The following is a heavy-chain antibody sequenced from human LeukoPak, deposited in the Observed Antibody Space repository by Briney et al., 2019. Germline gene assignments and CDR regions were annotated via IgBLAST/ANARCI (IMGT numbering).Heavy chain of an antibody. V-gene: IGHV3-30*02. J-gene: IGHJ4*02. CDR2: VRYDRTTK. D-gene: IGHD2-2*01. Sequence: GGSLRLSCVASGFTFSSYGMHWVRQAPGKGLEWAAFVRYDRTTKNYADSVKGRFTISRDNSKNTLNLQMNTLRPEDTAIYYCAKDGRLYHRGHFDSWGQGTLVTVSS. CDR1: GFTFSSYG. CDR3: AKDGRLYHRGHFDS.